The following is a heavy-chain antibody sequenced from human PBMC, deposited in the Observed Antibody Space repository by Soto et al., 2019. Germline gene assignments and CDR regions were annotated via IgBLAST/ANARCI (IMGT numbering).Heavy chain of an antibody. Sequence: QVQLVESGGGVVQPGRSLRLSCAASGFTFSSYAMHWVRQAPGKGLEWVAGISYDGSNKYYADSVKGRFTISRDNSKNSLDLQMSSRRAEDTAVYYWAGDLYGEGTYWGQGTLVTVSS. CDR1: GFTFSSYA. D-gene: IGHD4-17*01. V-gene: IGHV3-30-3*01. CDR2: ISYDGSNK. J-gene: IGHJ4*02. CDR3: AGDLYGEGTY.